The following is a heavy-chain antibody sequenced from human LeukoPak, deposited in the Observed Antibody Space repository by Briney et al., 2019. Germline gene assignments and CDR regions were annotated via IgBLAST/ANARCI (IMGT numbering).Heavy chain of an antibody. V-gene: IGHV1-46*01. D-gene: IGHD3-10*01. CDR1: GYSLTELS. J-gene: IGHJ4*02. CDR3: ARTWKGDMVRGVIYFDY. Sequence: ASVKVSCKVSGYSLTELSMHWVRQAPGQGLEWMGIINPSGGSTSYAQKFQGRVTMTRDMSTSTVYMELSSLRSEDTAVYYCARTWKGDMVRGVIYFDYWGQGTLVTVSS. CDR2: INPSGGST.